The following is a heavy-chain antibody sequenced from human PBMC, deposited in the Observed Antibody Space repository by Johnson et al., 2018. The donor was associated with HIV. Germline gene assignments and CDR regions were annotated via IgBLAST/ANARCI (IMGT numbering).Heavy chain of an antibody. J-gene: IGHJ3*02. CDR3: AKSDGVDI. CDR2: ISYDGSNK. Sequence: QVQLVESGGGVVQPGRSLRLSCAASGFTFSSYAMHWVRQAPGKGLEWVAVISYDGSNKYYADSVKGRFTISRDNSKNTLYLQMNSLRAEDTAVYYCAKSDGVDIWGQGTMVTVAS. CDR1: GFTFSSYA. V-gene: IGHV3-30-3*01.